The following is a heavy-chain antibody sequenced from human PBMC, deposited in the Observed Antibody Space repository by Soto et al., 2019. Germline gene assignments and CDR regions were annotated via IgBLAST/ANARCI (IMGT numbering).Heavy chain of an antibody. J-gene: IGHJ4*02. Sequence: QVQLMQSGAEVKKPGASVKVSCKASGDTFTDYYIHWVRQAPGQGLEWMGTVNPSGGHTTYAKHFRGRVTMTRDTSTSTLYMELTSLTSDDTAIYYCARGGHVVVVTAALDYWGQGTLVTVSS. V-gene: IGHV1-46*01. CDR2: VNPSGGHT. CDR3: ARGGHVVVVTAALDY. CDR1: GDTFTDYY. D-gene: IGHD2-21*02.